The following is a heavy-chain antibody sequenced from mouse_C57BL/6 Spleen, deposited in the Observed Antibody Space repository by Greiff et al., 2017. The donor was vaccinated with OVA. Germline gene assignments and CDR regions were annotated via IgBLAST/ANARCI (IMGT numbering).Heavy chain of an antibody. Sequence: QVQLQQSGAELVRPGASVTLSCKASGYTFTDYEMHWVKQTPVHGLEWIGAIDPETGGTAYNQKFKGKAILTADKSSSTAYMELRSLTSEDSAVYYCTKLGYYGTAYWGQGTLVTVSA. CDR3: TKLGYYGTAY. J-gene: IGHJ3*01. CDR1: GYTFTDYE. V-gene: IGHV1-15*01. D-gene: IGHD1-1*01. CDR2: IDPETGGT.